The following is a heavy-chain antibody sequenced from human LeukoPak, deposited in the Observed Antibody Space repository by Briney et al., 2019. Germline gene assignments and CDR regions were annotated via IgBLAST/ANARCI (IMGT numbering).Heavy chain of an antibody. V-gene: IGHV3-23*01. CDR1: GVTLSSYA. D-gene: IGHD3-22*01. CDR3: ARGGRGSAAVVAPRSFDI. Sequence: QPGGSLRLSCAASGVTLSSYAMSWARQAPGKGLEWVSGISSSGSGGNTYYADSVKGRFTISRDNSKNTLYLQMNSLRAEDSALYYCARGGRGSAAVVAPRSFDIWGQGTMVTVSS. CDR2: ISSSGSGGNT. J-gene: IGHJ3*02.